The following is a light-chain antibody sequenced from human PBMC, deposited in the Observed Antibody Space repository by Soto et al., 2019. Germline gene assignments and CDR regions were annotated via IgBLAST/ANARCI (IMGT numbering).Light chain of an antibody. CDR1: QNINIH. CDR3: QQTDSFTYT. J-gene: IGKJ2*01. CDR2: AAS. V-gene: IGKV1-39*01. Sequence: DIQMTQSPPPLSASFGDKVTISCRASQNINIHLNWYQQKPGKAPNLLIFAASNLQSGVPPRFSGGGSGTDFTLTISSLQPDDFATYYCQQTDSFTYTFGQGTK.